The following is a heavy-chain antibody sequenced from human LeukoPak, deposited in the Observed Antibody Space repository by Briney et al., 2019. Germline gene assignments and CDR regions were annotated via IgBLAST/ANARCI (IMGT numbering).Heavy chain of an antibody. D-gene: IGHD4-17*01. V-gene: IGHV3-23*01. J-gene: IGHJ4*02. CDR3: AKDGSVSTVTTFDY. Sequence: PGGSLRLSCAASRFTFSSYAMSWVRQAPGKGLEWVSAISGSGGSTYYADSVKGRFTISRDNSKNTLYLQMNSLRAEDTAVYYCAKDGSVSTVTTFDYWGQGTLVTVSS. CDR2: ISGSGGST. CDR1: RFTFSSYA.